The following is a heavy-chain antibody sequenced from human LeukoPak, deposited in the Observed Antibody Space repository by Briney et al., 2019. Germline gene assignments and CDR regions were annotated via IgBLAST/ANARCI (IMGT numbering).Heavy chain of an antibody. CDR1: GFTFDDYA. V-gene: IGHV3-53*01. J-gene: IGHJ4*02. Sequence: PGRSLRLSCAASGFTFDDYAMHWVRQAPGKGLEWVSVIYSGGSTYYADSVKGRFTISRDNSKNTLYLQMNSLRAEDTAVYYCARFKPERGYSYGSGFDYWGQGTLVTVSS. CDR3: ARFKPERGYSYGSGFDY. CDR2: IYSGGST. D-gene: IGHD5-18*01.